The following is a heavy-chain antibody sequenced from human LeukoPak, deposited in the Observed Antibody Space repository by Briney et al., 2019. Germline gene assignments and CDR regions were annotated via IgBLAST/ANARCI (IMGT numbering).Heavy chain of an antibody. J-gene: IGHJ4*02. D-gene: IGHD6-13*01. CDR1: GGSLSGYY. CDR3: ASAIAAAPRGFDY. V-gene: IGHV4-34*01. Sequence: SETLSLTCAVYGGSLSGYYWSWIRQPPGKGLEWIGEINHSGSTNYNPSLKSRVTISVDTSKNQFSLKLSSVTAADTAVYYCASAIAAAPRGFDYWGQGTLVTVSS. CDR2: INHSGST.